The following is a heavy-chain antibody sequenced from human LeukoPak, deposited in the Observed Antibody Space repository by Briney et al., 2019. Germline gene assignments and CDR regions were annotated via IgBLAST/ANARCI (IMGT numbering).Heavy chain of an antibody. CDR2: IYYSGSS. J-gene: IGHJ4*02. Sequence: SETLSLTCTVSGASVNSYYWSWIRQPPGKGLEWIGYIYYSGSSNYNPSLKSRVTISLDASRNQVSLKLYSVTAADTAVYYCARAKKTVAGFFDYWGQGPLVTVSS. V-gene: IGHV4-59*02. D-gene: IGHD6-19*01. CDR3: ARAKKTVAGFFDY. CDR1: GASVNSYY.